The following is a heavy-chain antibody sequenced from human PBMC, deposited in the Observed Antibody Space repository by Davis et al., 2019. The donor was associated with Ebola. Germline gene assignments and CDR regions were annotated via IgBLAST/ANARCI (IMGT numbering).Heavy chain of an antibody. D-gene: IGHD6-19*01. CDR2: ISAYNGNT. V-gene: IGHV1-18*01. CDR1: GYTFTSYG. J-gene: IGHJ4*02. Sequence: ASVKVSCKASGYTFTSYGISWVRQAPGQGLEWMGWISAYNGNTNYAQNLQGRVTMTTDTSTSTAYMELRSLRSDDTAVYYCARDQRIRGIAEAPLNWGQGTLVTVSS. CDR3: ARDQRIRGIAEAPLN.